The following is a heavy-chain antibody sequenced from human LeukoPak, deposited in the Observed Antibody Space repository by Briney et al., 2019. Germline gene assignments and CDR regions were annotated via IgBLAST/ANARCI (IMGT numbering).Heavy chain of an antibody. CDR2: IIPIFGTA. D-gene: IGHD2-2*01. V-gene: IGHV1-69*13. CDR3: ARDPCSSTSCYVRY. Sequence: ASVKVSCKASGGTFSSYAISWVRQAPGQGLEWMGGIIPIFGTANYAQKFQGRVTITADESTSTAYMELSSLRSEDTAVYYRARDPCSSTSCYVRYWGQGTLATVSS. CDR1: GGTFSSYA. J-gene: IGHJ4*02.